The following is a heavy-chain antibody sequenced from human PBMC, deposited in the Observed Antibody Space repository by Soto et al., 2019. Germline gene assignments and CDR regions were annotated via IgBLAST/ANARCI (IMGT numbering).Heavy chain of an antibody. V-gene: IGHV3-30*18. Sequence: QVQLVESGGGVVQPGRSLRLSCAASGFTFSSYGMHWVRQAPGKGLEWVALISYDGGNKYYADSVKGRFTISRDNSKNTLYLQMNSLKAEDTAVYYCAKDRSRVYSYGYVDYWGQGTLVTVSS. CDR3: AKDRSRVYSYGYVDY. CDR2: ISYDGGNK. J-gene: IGHJ4*02. CDR1: GFTFSSYG. D-gene: IGHD5-18*01.